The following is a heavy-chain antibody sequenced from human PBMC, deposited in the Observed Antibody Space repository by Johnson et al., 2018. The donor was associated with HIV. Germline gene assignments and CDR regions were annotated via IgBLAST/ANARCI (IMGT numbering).Heavy chain of an antibody. D-gene: IGHD1-26*01. Sequence: QMMLVESGGGLVEPGGSLRLSFAASGFTFNDYYMTWIRQAPGKGLEWISYISNSGSTADYADSVKGRFTISRDNTKSSLYLQMNSLRAEDTAVYYCARPDTYRYTDGRVGAFDSWGQGTGVTVSS. CDR1: GFTFNDYY. J-gene: IGHJ3*02. CDR2: ISNSGSTA. CDR3: ARPDTYRYTDGRVGAFDS. V-gene: IGHV3-11*04.